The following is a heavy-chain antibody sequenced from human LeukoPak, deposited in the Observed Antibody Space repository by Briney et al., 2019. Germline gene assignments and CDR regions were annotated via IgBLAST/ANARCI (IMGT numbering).Heavy chain of an antibody. CDR3: AKSPATVSDWYFDL. CDR2: ISWNSGSI. D-gene: IGHD4-17*01. V-gene: IGHV3-9*01. Sequence: GGSLSLSWAASGFTFDDYAMHWVRPAAGGGLGWVAGISWNSGSIGYADSEKSRFTITRDNAKNSLYLQMNSMRAEDTALYYCAKSPATVSDWYFDLWGRGTLVTVSS. J-gene: IGHJ2*01. CDR1: GFTFDDYA.